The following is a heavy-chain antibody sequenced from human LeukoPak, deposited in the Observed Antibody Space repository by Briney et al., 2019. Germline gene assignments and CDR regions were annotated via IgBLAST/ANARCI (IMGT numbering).Heavy chain of an antibody. CDR1: GYTFTSYY. D-gene: IGHD3-16*01. CDR3: ARVLSPLGGVVLGFDY. V-gene: IGHV1-2*06. Sequence: GASVKVSCKASGYTFTSYYMHWVRQAPGQGLEWMGRINPNSGGTNYAQKFQGRVTMTRDTSISTAYMELSRLRSDDTAVYYCARVLSPLGGVVLGFDYWGQGTLVTVSS. J-gene: IGHJ4*02. CDR2: INPNSGGT.